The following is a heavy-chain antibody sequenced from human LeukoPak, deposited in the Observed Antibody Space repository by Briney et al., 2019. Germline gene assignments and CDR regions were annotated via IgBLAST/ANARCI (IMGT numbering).Heavy chain of an antibody. CDR1: GGTFSSYA. CDR3: ARDFGLLGNWFDP. V-gene: IGHV1-69*05. Sequence: SVKVSCKXSGGTFSSYAISWVRQAPGQGLEWMGGIIPIFGTANYAQKFQGRVTITTDESTSTAYMELSSLRSEDTAVYYCARDFGLLGNWFDPWGQGTLVTVSS. CDR2: IIPIFGTA. J-gene: IGHJ5*02. D-gene: IGHD3-10*01.